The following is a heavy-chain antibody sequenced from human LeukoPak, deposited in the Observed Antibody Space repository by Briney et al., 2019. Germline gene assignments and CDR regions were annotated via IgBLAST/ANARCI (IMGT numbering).Heavy chain of an antibody. CDR2: INPNSGGT. CDR3: ARARTMVRGVIIPFFDY. Sequence: ASVKVSCKASGYTFTGYYMHWVRQAPGQGLEWMGWINPNSGGTNYAQKFQGRVTMTRDTSISTAYMELSRLRSDDTAVYYCARARTMVRGVIIPFFDYWGQGTLVTVSS. D-gene: IGHD3-10*01. CDR1: GYTFTGYY. J-gene: IGHJ4*02. V-gene: IGHV1-2*02.